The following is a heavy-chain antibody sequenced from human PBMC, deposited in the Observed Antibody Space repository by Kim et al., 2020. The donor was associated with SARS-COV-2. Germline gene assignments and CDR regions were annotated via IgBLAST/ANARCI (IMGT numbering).Heavy chain of an antibody. Sequence: GGSLRLSCAASGFTVSSNYMSWVRQAPGKGLEWVSVIYSGGSTYYADSVKGRFTISRDNSKNTLYLQMNSLRAEDTAVYYCARGGSSNYYGTFDIWGQGTMVTVSS. J-gene: IGHJ3*02. CDR2: IYSGGST. CDR3: ARGGSSNYYGTFDI. CDR1: GFTVSSNY. D-gene: IGHD3-22*01. V-gene: IGHV3-53*01.